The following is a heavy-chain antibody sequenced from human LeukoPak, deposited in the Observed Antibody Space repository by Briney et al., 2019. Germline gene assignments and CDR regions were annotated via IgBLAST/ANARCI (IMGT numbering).Heavy chain of an antibody. CDR2: IKQDGSEK. D-gene: IGHD3-10*01. CDR1: GFTFSSYG. J-gene: IGHJ6*03. CDR3: ARVRYYYGSGSYLRDYYYYYMDV. Sequence: PGGSLRLSCAASGFTFSSYGMSWVRQAPGKGLEWVANIKQDGSEKYYVDSVKGRFTISRDNAKNSLYLQMNSLRAEDTAVYYCARVRYYYGSGSYLRDYYYYYMDVWGKGTTVTISS. V-gene: IGHV3-7*01.